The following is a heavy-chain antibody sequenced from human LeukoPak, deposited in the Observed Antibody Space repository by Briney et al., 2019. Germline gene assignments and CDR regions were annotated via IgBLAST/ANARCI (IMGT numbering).Heavy chain of an antibody. CDR3: ASTAELSYYDFWSGSVPLNY. CDR1: GFTFSSYG. J-gene: IGHJ4*02. V-gene: IGHV3-33*03. CDR2: IWYDGSNK. D-gene: IGHD3-3*01. Sequence: GGSLRLSCAASGFTFSSYGMHWVRQAPGKGLEWVAVIWYDGSNKYYADSVKGRFTISRDNAKNSLYLQMNSLRAEDTAVYYCASTAELSYYDFWSGSVPLNYWGQGTLVTVSS.